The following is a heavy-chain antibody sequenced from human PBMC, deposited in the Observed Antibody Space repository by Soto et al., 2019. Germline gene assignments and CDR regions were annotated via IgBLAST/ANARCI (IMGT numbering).Heavy chain of an antibody. J-gene: IGHJ6*02. CDR3: AKSVGGTNHYYAMDV. Sequence: EVQLLESGGGLVQPGGSLRLSCAASGFTFSLYAMTWVRQAPGKGLEWVSVISGSGVNTYYADSVKGRFTVSRDNSKNTLSLQMSSLGVEDTAVYYCAKSVGGTNHYYAMDVWGRGTTVTVSS. D-gene: IGHD2-15*01. CDR1: GFTFSLYA. V-gene: IGHV3-23*01. CDR2: ISGSGVNT.